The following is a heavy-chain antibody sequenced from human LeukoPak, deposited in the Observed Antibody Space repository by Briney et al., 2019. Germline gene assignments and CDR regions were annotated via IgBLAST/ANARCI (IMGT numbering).Heavy chain of an antibody. Sequence: ASLKVSCKVSGYTLTDLSMHWVRQAPGKGLEWMGGFDPRSGATIYAQKFQGRVTMTEDTSTDTAYMELSSLRSEDTAVYCCATFPLYCTISNCYGFDYWGQGTLVTVSS. J-gene: IGHJ4*02. CDR2: FDPRSGAT. CDR1: GYTLTDLS. V-gene: IGHV1-24*01. CDR3: ATFPLYCTISNCYGFDY. D-gene: IGHD2/OR15-2a*01.